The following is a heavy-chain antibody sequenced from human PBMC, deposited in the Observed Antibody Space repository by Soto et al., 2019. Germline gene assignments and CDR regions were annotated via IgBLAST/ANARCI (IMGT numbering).Heavy chain of an antibody. CDR1: GYTFTSYG. CDR3: ARDPGTRGDYYYYYGMDV. V-gene: IGHV1-18*01. Sequence: GASVKVSFKASGYTFTSYGISWLRQAPGQGLEWMGWISAYNGNTNYAQKLQGRVTMTTDTSTSTAYMELRSLRSDDTAVYYCARDPGTRGDYYYYYGMDVWGQGTTVTVSS. J-gene: IGHJ6*02. CDR2: ISAYNGNT. D-gene: IGHD1-1*01.